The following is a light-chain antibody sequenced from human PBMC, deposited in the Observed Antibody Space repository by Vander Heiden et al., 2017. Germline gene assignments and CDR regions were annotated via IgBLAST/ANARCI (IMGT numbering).Light chain of an antibody. CDR3: QSYDSSLSGWV. Sequence: QSVLTPPPSVSGAPGQRVTISCTGSSSNIGAGYDVHWYQQLPGTAPKLLIYGNNNRPSGVPDRFSGSESGTSASLAITGLQAEDEADYYCQSYDSSLSGWVFGGGTKLTVL. CDR2: GNN. V-gene: IGLV1-40*01. CDR1: SSNIGAGYD. J-gene: IGLJ3*02.